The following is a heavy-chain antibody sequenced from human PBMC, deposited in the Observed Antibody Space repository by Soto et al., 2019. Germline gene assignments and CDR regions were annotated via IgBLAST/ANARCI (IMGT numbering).Heavy chain of an antibody. Sequence: QVQLVQSGAEVKKPGASVKVSCRASGYTFTRYDINWVRQATGQGLERMGWMNPDRGNTGYAKKFQGRVTMPRNTSTSTAYMELSSLRSEDTAVYYCARWENIVSVPTARHGVDVWGQGTTVTVSS. D-gene: IGHD2-2*01. V-gene: IGHV1-8*01. CDR1: GYTFTRYD. CDR3: ARWENIVSVPTARHGVDV. CDR2: MNPDRGNT. J-gene: IGHJ6*02.